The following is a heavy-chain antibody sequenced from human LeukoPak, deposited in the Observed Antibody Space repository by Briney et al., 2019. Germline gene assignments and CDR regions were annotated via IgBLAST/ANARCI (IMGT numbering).Heavy chain of an antibody. CDR2: IQEDGSEK. J-gene: IGHJ3*02. CDR3: ARHNHDILFDI. Sequence: PGGSLRLSCAASGFTVSSNYMTWVRQAPGKGLEWVANIQEDGSEKYYVDSVKGRFTISRDNAKNSLYLQMNTLRAEDTAVYYCARHNHDILFDIWGQGTMVTVSS. D-gene: IGHD3-9*01. V-gene: IGHV3-7*01. CDR1: GFTVSSNY.